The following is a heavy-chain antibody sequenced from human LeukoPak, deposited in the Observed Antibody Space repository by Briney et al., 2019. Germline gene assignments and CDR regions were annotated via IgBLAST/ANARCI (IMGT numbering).Heavy chain of an antibody. CDR2: IYYSGST. D-gene: IGHD2-2*01. CDR3: ARWGEPYCSSTSCSASNWFDP. Sequence: KPSGTLSLTCTVSGGSISSYYWSWIRQPPGKGLEWIGYIYYSGSTNYNPSLKSRVTISVDTSKNRFSLKLSSVTAADTAVYYCARWGEPYCSSTSCSASNWFDPWGQGTLVTVSS. V-gene: IGHV4-59*01. CDR1: GGSISSYY. J-gene: IGHJ5*02.